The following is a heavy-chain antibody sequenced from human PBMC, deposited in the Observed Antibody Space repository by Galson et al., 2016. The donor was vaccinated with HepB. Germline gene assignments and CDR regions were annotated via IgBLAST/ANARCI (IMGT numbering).Heavy chain of an antibody. V-gene: IGHV3-7*03. D-gene: IGHD3-16*01. CDR2: IKQDGSEK. Sequence: SLRLSCAASGFTFTSYWMSWARQPPGKGPEWVANIKQDGSEKNYVDSVKGRFTISRDNAKISLYLQMNSLRAEDTAVYYWGREGGRGGGSPWGQGALVTVSS. J-gene: IGHJ5*02. CDR1: GFTFTSYW. CDR3: GREGGRGGGSP.